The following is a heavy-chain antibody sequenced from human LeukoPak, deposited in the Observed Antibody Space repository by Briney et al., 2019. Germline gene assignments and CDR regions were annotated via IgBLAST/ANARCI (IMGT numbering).Heavy chain of an antibody. Sequence: PGGSLRLSCAASRFNFIDYYMTWIRQAPGKGLEWVSSISSSGTTIDYADSVKGRFTISRDNRKKLLYLQMNSLRVEDTAAYYCARQTVGITGVGITGVFDSWGQGALVTVSS. CDR3: ARQTVGITGVGITGVFDS. CDR2: ISSSGTTI. D-gene: IGHD3-16*01. V-gene: IGHV3-11*01. J-gene: IGHJ4*02. CDR1: RFNFIDYY.